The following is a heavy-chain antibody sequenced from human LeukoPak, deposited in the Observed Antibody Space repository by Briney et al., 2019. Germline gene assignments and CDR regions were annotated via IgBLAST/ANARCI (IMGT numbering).Heavy chain of an antibody. D-gene: IGHD3-3*01. Sequence: GGSLRLSCAASGFMFSSYAMNWVRQAPGKGLEWVSGISGSGVSTSYADSVRGRFTTSRDNSKNTVYLQMNSLRAEDTAVYYCARDLKSGYSDYWGQGTLVTVSS. V-gene: IGHV3-23*01. CDR2: ISGSGVST. CDR1: GFMFSSYA. CDR3: ARDLKSGYSDY. J-gene: IGHJ4*02.